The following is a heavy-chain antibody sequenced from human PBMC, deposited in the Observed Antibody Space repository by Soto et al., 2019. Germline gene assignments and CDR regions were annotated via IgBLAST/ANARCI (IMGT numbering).Heavy chain of an antibody. J-gene: IGHJ5*02. CDR1: GACMRNDYYY. CDR2: IFYSGTT. V-gene: IGHV4-31*03. CDR3: ARSVDP. Sequence: PSETLSLTCTVSGACMRNDYYYWSWVRQNPGKDLEWIGYIFYSGTTYYNPSLKSRVTISVDTSKNQFSLRLTSVTAADTAVYYCARSVDPWGQGTLVTVSS.